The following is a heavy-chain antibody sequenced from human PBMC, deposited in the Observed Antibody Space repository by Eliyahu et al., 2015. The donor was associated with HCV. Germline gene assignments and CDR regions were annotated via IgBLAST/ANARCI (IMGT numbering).Heavy chain of an antibody. Sequence: EVQLVESGGDLVQPEXSLRLSCVXSGXTFSGYWMHWVRQAPGKGLVWVSRMGGDERDTFYADSVKGRFTISRDNAKNTLYLQMNNLRAEDTAVYYCVRDSCRGNSCYAGRFEYWGQGTLVTVSS. D-gene: IGHD2-15*01. V-gene: IGHV3-74*01. J-gene: IGHJ4*02. CDR3: VRDSCRGNSCYAGRFEY. CDR1: GXTFSGYW. CDR2: MGGDERDT.